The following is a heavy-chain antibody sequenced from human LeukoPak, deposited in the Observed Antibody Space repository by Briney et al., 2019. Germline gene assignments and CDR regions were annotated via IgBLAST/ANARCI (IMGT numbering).Heavy chain of an antibody. D-gene: IGHD3-22*01. CDR3: ARDRGNNYYDSSGYDAFDI. CDR2: INPSGGST. CDR1: GYTFTSYY. V-gene: IGHV1-46*01. Sequence: APVKVSCKASGYTFTSYYMHWVRQAPGQGLEWMGIINPSGGSTSYAQKSQGRVTMTRDTSTSTVYMELSSLRSEDTAVYYCARDRGNNYYDSSGYDAFDIWGQGTMVTVSS. J-gene: IGHJ3*02.